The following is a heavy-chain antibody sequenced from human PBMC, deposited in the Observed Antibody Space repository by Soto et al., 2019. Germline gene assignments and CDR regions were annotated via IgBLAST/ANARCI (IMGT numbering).Heavy chain of an antibody. V-gene: IGHV3-23*01. D-gene: IGHD5-18*01. CDR2: ISGSGGST. Sequence: GSLRLSCAASGFTFSSYAMSWVRQAPGKGLEWVSAISGSGGSTYYADSVKGRFTISRDNSKNTLYLQMNSLRAEDTAVYYCAKVDTAMVTGFEDYWGQGTLVTVSS. CDR1: GFTFSSYA. CDR3: AKVDTAMVTGFEDY. J-gene: IGHJ4*02.